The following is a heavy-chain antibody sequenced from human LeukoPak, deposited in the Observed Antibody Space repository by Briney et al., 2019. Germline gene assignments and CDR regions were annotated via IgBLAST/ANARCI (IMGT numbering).Heavy chain of an antibody. CDR3: ARDPYYDSSGYYGY. CDR2: INSDASST. J-gene: IGHJ4*02. Sequence: GGSLRLSCAASGFTFSSYWMHWVRQAPGKGLVWVSRINSDASSTIYADSVKGRFTISRDNAKNTLYLQMNSLRAEDTAVYYCARDPYYDSSGYYGYWGQGTMVTVSS. CDR1: GFTFSSYW. D-gene: IGHD3-22*01. V-gene: IGHV3-74*01.